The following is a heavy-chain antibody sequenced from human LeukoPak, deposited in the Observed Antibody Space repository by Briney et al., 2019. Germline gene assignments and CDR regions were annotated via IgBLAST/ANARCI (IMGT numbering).Heavy chain of an antibody. CDR3: SPDY. CDR2: INSDGSST. J-gene: IGHJ4*02. V-gene: IGHV3-74*01. D-gene: IGHD3-3*01. Sequence: GGSLRLSCAASGFTFSSYWMHWVRQAPGKGLVGVSRINSDGSSTSYADSVKGRFTISRDNAKNTLYLQMNSISYYDFWSGSGSPDYWGQGTLVTVSS. CDR1: GFTFSSYW.